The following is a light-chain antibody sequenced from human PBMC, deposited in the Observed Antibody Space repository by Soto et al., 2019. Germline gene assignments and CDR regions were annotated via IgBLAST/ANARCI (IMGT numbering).Light chain of an antibody. CDR2: DAS. V-gene: IGKV1-5*01. Sequence: DIQMTQSPSTLSASVGDRVTITCRASQSISSWSAWYQQKPGKAPKLLIYDASSLESGVPSRFSGSGSGTEFTLTISSLQPDDFATYYCQQYNSYSPETFGRGTKVEIK. CDR1: QSISSW. J-gene: IGKJ1*01. CDR3: QQYNSYSPET.